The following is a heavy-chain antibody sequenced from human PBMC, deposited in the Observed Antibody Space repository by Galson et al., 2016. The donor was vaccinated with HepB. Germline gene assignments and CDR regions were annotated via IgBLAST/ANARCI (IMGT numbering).Heavy chain of an antibody. CDR1: GGSIINNYY. CDR2: VSDSGDS. D-gene: IGHD3-10*01. CDR3: ARHITFNYGGGTYFTAHLDS. Sequence: LSLTCTVSGGSIINNYYWAWIRQPPGKGPEWIGTVSDSGDSFINPSLKSRVAISIDTSKNQFSLKLTSVTAADTTVYYCARHITFNYGGGTYFTAHLDSWGRGILVTVSS. V-gene: IGHV4-39*01. J-gene: IGHJ4*02.